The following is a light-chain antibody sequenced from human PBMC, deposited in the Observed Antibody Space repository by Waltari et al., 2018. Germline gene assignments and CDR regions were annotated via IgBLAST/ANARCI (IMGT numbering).Light chain of an antibody. CDR3: QQYYDYQRS. Sequence: AIRMTQSPSSLSASTGDRVTLTCRASQLVSTYLAWYQQKPGKAPKLLIYAASTLQRGVPLRFSGSGSGTDFTLSISCLQSEDFATYYCQQYYDYQRSFGQGTKVEIK. J-gene: IGKJ1*01. CDR2: AAS. CDR1: QLVSTY. V-gene: IGKV1-8*01.